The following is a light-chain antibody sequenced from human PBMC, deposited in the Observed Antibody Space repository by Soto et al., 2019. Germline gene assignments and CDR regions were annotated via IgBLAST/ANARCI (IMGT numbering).Light chain of an antibody. CDR2: LGS. CDR1: QSLLHSNGYNY. CDR3: QQRSSWMWA. Sequence: DIVLTQSPLSLPVTPGEPASISCRSSQSLLHSNGYNYLDWYLKKPGQSPQLLIYLGSNRASGVPDRFSGSGSGTDFTLTISSLEPEDFAVYYCQQRSSWMWAFGQGTRVEVK. J-gene: IGKJ1*01. V-gene: IGKV2-28*01.